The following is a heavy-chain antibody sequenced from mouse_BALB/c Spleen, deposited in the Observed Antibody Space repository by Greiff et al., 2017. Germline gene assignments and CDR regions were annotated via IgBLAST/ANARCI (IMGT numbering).Heavy chain of an antibody. CDR1: GFSLTDYG. CDR2: IWGGGST. Sequence: VKVVESGPGLVAPSQSLSITCTVSGFSLTDYGVSWIRQPPGKGLEWLGVIWGGGSTYYNSALKSRLSISKDNSKSQVFLKMNSLQTDDTAMYYCARNYYGSSYTWYFDVWGAGTTVTVSS. CDR3: ARNYYGSSYTWYFDV. V-gene: IGHV2-6-5*01. D-gene: IGHD1-1*01. J-gene: IGHJ1*01.